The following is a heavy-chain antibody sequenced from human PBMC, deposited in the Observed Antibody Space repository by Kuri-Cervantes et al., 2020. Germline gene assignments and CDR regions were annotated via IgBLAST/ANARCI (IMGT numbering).Heavy chain of an antibody. J-gene: IGHJ3*02. Sequence: GESLKISCVASGFIFNNAWMSWVRQAPGKGLEWVGRIKSKNDGGTTDHAAPVKGRFTISRDDSKSIAYLQMNSLKTEDTAVYYCTRGYSSTWTHAFDIWGQGTMVTVSS. CDR1: GFIFNNAW. V-gene: IGHV3-15*01. CDR3: TRGYSSTWTHAFDI. CDR2: IKSKNDGGTT. D-gene: IGHD6-13*01.